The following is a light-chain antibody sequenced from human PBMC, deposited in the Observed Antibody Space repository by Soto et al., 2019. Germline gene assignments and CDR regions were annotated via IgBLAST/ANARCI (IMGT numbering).Light chain of an antibody. CDR3: QQYNSYWT. Sequence: DIQMTQSPSTLSASVGDRVTITCRASQSISNLLAWYQQKPGKAPKLLIYKASSLESGVPSRFSGSGSGTEFTLTISSLQPDDFATYYCQQYNSYWTFGQGTEVEIK. J-gene: IGKJ1*01. CDR2: KAS. CDR1: QSISNL. V-gene: IGKV1-5*03.